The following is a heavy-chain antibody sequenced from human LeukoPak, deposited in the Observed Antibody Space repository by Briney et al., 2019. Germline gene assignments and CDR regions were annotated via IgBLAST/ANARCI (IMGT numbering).Heavy chain of an antibody. CDR1: GFTFSDYY. CDR2: ISGSGSTI. CDR3: ARVGSSSGYYFDY. Sequence: PGGSLRLSCAASGFTFSDYYMSWIRQAPRKGLEWVSYISGSGSTIYYADSVKGRFTISRDNAKNSLYLQMNSLRAEDTAVYYCARVGSSSGYYFDYWGQGTLVTVSS. V-gene: IGHV3-11*01. J-gene: IGHJ4*02. D-gene: IGHD6-19*01.